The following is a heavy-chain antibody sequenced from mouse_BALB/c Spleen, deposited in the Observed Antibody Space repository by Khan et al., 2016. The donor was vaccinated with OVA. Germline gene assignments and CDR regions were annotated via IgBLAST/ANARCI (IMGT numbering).Heavy chain of an antibody. D-gene: IGHD2-4*01. CDR1: GFSLTSYG. CDR2: IWSVGST. CDR3: ARIYDYDEGLAY. J-gene: IGHJ3*01. Sequence: VQLVESGPGLVQPSQSLYITCTVSGFSLTSYGVHWVRQSPGKGLEWLGVIWSVGSTDYNEAFISRLNISKDNTTSKDFFQMNSLQANDTAIYYCARIYDYDEGLAYWGQGTLVTVSA. V-gene: IGHV2-2*02.